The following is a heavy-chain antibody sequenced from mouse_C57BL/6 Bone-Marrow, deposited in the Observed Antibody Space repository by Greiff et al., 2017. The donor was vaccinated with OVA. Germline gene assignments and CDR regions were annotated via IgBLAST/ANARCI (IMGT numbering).Heavy chain of an antibody. Sequence: QVQLQQSGSELRSPGSSVKLSCKAFDSEVFPYAYMCWVRPKPGHGFELIGGILPSIGRTFYGEKFEDKATWDADTLSNTAYMELNSQTSEVSSIYSGAKNYAGSHWYFDVWGTGTTVTVSS. V-gene: IGHV15-2*01. CDR3: AKNYAGSHWYFDV. J-gene: IGHJ1*03. D-gene: IGHD1-1*01. CDR1: DSEVFPYAY. CDR2: ILPSIGRT.